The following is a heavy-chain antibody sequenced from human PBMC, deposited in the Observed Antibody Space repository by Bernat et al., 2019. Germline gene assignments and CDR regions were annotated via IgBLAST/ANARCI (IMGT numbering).Heavy chain of an antibody. V-gene: IGHV5-51*01. J-gene: IGHJ4*02. D-gene: IGHD3-9*01. CDR2: IYPGDSDT. CDR1: GYSFTNYW. Sequence: EVQLVQSGAEVKKPGESLKISCKGSGYSFTNYWNGWVRQMPGKGLAWMGIIYPGDSDTRYSPSFQGKITTTGDKSISTAYLRWSSLNAWDTAIYYCASRGDWLLLDYWGQGTLVTVSS. CDR3: ASRGDWLLLDY.